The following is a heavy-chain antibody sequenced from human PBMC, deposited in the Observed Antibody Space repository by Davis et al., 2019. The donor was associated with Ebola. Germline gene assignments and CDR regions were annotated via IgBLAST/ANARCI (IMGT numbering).Heavy chain of an antibody. CDR3: ARAYTSGYYLAY. J-gene: IGHJ4*02. CDR1: GFTFGDYW. D-gene: IGHD6-19*01. V-gene: IGHV3-7*01. CDR2: IKYDGSDK. Sequence: GESLKISCAASGFTFGDYWMTWVRQAPGKGLEWVGKIKYDGSDKYYVDSVKGRFTISRDNAKNSLYLQMNSLTAEDTAVYYCARAYTSGYYLAYWGQGTLVTVSS.